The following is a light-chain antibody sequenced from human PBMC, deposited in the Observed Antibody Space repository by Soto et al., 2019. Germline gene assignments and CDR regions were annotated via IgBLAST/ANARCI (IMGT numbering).Light chain of an antibody. CDR2: DAV. J-gene: IGKJ4*01. V-gene: IGKV3-11*01. Sequence: PGDRATLSCRASQSVSSYLAWYQQKPGQAPRLLIYDAVNRATGIPARFSGSGSGTDFTLTIGSLEPEDSGVYYCQQRINWPLTFGGGTKVDIK. CDR1: QSVSSY. CDR3: QQRINWPLT.